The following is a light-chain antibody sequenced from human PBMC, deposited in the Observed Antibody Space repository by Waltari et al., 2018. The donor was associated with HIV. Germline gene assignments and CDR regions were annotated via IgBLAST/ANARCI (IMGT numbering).Light chain of an antibody. CDR1: SGPSRYP. Sequence: QLVLTQSPSASASLGASVKLTCTLSSGPSRYPIPWHQQQPEKGPRYLMKLNRDVSHIKGDGIPDRFSGSSPGTERYLTISSVQSEDEAYYYCQTWATGIQVFGGVTKLTVL. V-gene: IGLV4-69*01. J-gene: IGLJ3*02. CDR2: LNRDVSH. CDR3: QTWATGIQV.